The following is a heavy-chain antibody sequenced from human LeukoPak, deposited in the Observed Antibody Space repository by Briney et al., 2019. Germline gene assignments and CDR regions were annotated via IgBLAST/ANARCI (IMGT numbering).Heavy chain of an antibody. V-gene: IGHV3-53*01. CDR2: IYSDNT. CDR3: ARDNGRARIDY. J-gene: IGHJ4*02. Sequence: GGSLRLSCTVSGFTVSSNSMSWVRQAPGKGLEWVLFIYSDNTHYSDSVKGRFTISRDNSKNTLYLQMNSLRAEDTAVYYCARDNGRARIDYWGQGTLVTVSS. D-gene: IGHD1-26*01. CDR1: GFTVSSNS.